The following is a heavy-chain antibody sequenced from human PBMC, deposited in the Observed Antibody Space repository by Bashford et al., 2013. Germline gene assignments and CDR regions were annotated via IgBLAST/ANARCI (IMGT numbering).Heavy chain of an antibody. CDR3: ARVIYDSSGYYDSAYYYGMDV. D-gene: IGHD3-22*01. V-gene: IGHV1-2*04. J-gene: IGHJ6*02. CDR2: INPNSGGT. Sequence: WVRQAPGQGLEWMGWINPNSGGTNYAQKFQGWVTMTRDTSTSTVYMELSSLRSEDTAVYYCARVIYDSSGYYDSAYYYGMDVWGQGTTVTVSS.